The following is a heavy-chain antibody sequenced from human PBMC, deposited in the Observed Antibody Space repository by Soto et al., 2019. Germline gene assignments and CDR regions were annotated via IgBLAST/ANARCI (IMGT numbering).Heavy chain of an antibody. Sequence: ASVKVSCKASGFTFTRYTMNWVRQAPGQRLEWMGWINPDNGNTKSSQKFQDRVIITRDTSASTAYMDLSSLRSEDTAVYYCARGIATGQLDPWGQGTLVTVSS. CDR2: INPDNGNT. J-gene: IGHJ5*02. CDR1: GFTFTRYT. CDR3: ARGIATGQLDP. V-gene: IGHV1-3*01. D-gene: IGHD2-15*01.